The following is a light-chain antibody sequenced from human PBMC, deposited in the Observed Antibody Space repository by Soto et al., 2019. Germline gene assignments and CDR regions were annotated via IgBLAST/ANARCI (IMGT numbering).Light chain of an antibody. CDR1: QSISSY. V-gene: IGKV1-39*01. Sequence: DIQVTESASSLSASVVDIVTITFRASQSISSYLNWYQQKPGKAPKLLIYATSSLQSGVPSRFSGSGSGTDFTLTISSLQPEDFATYYCQQSYSTPPGTFGQGTKVDIK. CDR2: ATS. CDR3: QQSYSTPPGT. J-gene: IGKJ1*01.